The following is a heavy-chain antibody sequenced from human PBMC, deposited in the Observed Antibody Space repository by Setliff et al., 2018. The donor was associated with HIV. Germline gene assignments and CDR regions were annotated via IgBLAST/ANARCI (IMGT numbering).Heavy chain of an antibody. CDR3: ARDRPSSSWYFNAFDI. V-gene: IGHV4-59*11. CDR1: GGSISSHC. CDR2: IYYSGST. D-gene: IGHD6-13*01. Sequence: SETLSLTCTVSGGSISSHCWSWIRQSPGKALEWIGYIYYSGSTNYNPSLKSRVTISVDTSKNQFSLKLTSVTAADTAVYYCARDRPSSSWYFNAFDIWGQGTMVTVSS. J-gene: IGHJ3*02.